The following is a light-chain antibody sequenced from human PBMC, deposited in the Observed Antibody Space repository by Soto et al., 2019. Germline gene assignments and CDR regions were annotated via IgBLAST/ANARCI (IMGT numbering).Light chain of an antibody. CDR3: QQYNSYPVP. CDR1: QSISSW. V-gene: IGKV1-5*03. CDR2: KAS. Sequence: DIQMTQSPSTLSASVGDRVTITCRARQSISSWLAWYQQKPGKAPKLLIYKASSLESGVPSRFSGSGTGTEFTLTISRLQPNEFATYYCQQYNSYPVPFGQGTKVEIK. J-gene: IGKJ1*01.